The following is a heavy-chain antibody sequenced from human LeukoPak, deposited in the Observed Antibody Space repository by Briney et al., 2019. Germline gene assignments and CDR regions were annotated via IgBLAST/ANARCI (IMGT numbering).Heavy chain of an antibody. J-gene: IGHJ4*02. D-gene: IGHD3-22*01. CDR1: GFTFSSYG. Sequence: GGSLRLSCAASGFTFSSYGMHWVRQAPGKGLEWVAVVWSDGSKKYSADSVKGRITISRDDSKNTLYLQMNSLRAEDTAVYYCARGVGYYDSSGTIDFWGQGTLVTVSS. CDR2: VWSDGSKK. V-gene: IGHV3-33*01. CDR3: ARGVGYYDSSGTIDF.